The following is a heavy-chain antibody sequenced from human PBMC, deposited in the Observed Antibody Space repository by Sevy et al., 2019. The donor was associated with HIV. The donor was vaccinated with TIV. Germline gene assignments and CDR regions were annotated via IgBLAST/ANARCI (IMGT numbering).Heavy chain of an antibody. CDR3: ARDSETYTALANYYGMDV. CDR1: GFMFNLYS. Sequence: GGSLRLSCTTSGFMFNLYSFNWVRQAPGKGLEWISFISSSGKYQFYADSVKGRFTMSRDTATNSVYLQIDSLRADDTAVYYCARDSETYTALANYYGMDVWGQGTTVTVSS. J-gene: IGHJ6*02. V-gene: IGHV3-21*06. D-gene: IGHD5-18*01. CDR2: ISSSGKYQ.